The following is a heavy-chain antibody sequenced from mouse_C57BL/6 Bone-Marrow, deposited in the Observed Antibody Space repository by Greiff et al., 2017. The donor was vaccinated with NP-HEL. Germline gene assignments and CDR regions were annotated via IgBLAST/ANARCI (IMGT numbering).Heavy chain of an antibody. D-gene: IGHD2-2*01. CDR2: INPNNGGT. CDR1: GYTFTDYH. Sequence: EVKLQESGPELVKPGASVKIPCKASGYTFTDYHMDWVKQSHGKSLEWIGDINPNNGGTIYNQQFKGKATLTVDKSSSTAYMELRSLTSEDTADYYWARLLWLRGYAMDYWGEGTSGTVSS. CDR3: ARLLWLRGYAMDY. J-gene: IGHJ4*01. V-gene: IGHV1-18*01.